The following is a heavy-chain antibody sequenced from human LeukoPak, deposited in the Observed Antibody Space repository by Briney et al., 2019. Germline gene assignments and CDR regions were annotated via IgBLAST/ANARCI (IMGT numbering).Heavy chain of an antibody. CDR1: GGSVSSGSYY. CDR3: ARDTFAGHDAFDI. D-gene: IGHD2/OR15-2a*01. J-gene: IGHJ3*02. V-gene: IGHV4-61*01. Sequence: SETLSLTCTGSGGSVSSGSYYWSWIRQPPGKGLEWIGYIYYSGSTNYNPSLKSRVTISVDTSKNQFSLKLSSVTAADTAVYYCARDTFAGHDAFDIWGQGTMVTVSS. CDR2: IYYSGST.